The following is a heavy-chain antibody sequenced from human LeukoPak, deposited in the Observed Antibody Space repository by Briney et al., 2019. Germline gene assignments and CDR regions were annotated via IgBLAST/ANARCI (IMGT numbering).Heavy chain of an antibody. CDR2: INPSGGST. Sequence: EASVKVSCKASGYTFTSYYMHWVRQAPGQGLEWMGKINPSGGSTSYAQNFQGRVTMTRDTSTSTVYMELSSLRSEDTAVYYCARVRRSGELLDAGRYNWFDPWGQGTLVTVSS. V-gene: IGHV1-46*01. CDR1: GYTFTSYY. CDR3: ARVRRSGELLDAGRYNWFDP. J-gene: IGHJ5*02. D-gene: IGHD3-10*01.